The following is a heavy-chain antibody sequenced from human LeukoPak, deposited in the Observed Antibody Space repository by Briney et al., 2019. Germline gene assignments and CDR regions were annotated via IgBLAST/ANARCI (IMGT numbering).Heavy chain of an antibody. V-gene: IGHV1-69*01. Sequence: SVKVSCKASGGTFSSYAISWVRQAPGQGLEWMGGTIPIFGTANYAQKFQGRVTITADESTSTAYMGLSSLRSEDTAVYYCASGYGSGSVYYFDYWGQGTLVTVSS. CDR1: GGTFSSYA. D-gene: IGHD3-10*01. CDR3: ASGYGSGSVYYFDY. CDR2: TIPIFGTA. J-gene: IGHJ4*02.